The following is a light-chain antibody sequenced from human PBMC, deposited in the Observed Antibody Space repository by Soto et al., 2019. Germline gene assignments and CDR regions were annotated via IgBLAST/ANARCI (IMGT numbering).Light chain of an antibody. V-gene: IGLV3-1*01. CDR1: KLGDKY. CDR2: QDS. CDR3: QAWDSSTAWVV. J-gene: IGLJ2*01. Sequence: SYELTQPPLVSVSPGQTASITCSGDKLGDKYACWYQQKPGQSPVLVIYQDSKRPSGIPERFSGSNSGNTATLTISGTQAMDEADYYCQAWDSSTAWVVFGGGTKLTVL.